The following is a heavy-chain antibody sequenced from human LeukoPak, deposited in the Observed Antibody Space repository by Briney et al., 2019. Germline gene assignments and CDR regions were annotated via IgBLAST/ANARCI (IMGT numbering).Heavy chain of an antibody. CDR1: EFSVGSNY. V-gene: IGHV3-7*01. J-gene: IGHJ4*02. CDR3: ARDSFKQPTDY. Sequence: GGSLRLSCAASEFSVGSNYMTWVRQAPGKGLEWVANIKEDGSEKYYVDSVKGRFTISRDNGKNLVYLQLNSLRAEDTAVYYCARDSFKQPTDYWGQGTLVTVSS. D-gene: IGHD2/OR15-2a*01. CDR2: IKEDGSEK.